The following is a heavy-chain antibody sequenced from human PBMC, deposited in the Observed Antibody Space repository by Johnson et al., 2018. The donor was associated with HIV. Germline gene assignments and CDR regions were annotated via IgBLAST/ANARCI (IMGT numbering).Heavy chain of an antibody. CDR1: GFIVSNYG. CDR3: ASLSDDAFDF. J-gene: IGHJ3*01. V-gene: IGHV3-33*08. CDR2: IWYDGSNK. Sequence: QMQLVESGGGLVQPGGSLRLSCAASGFIVSNYGLHWVRQTPGKGLEWVAVIWYDGSNKYYADSVKGRFTISRDNSENTLYLQMNSLKAEDTAVYYCASLSDDAFDFWGQGTMVIVSS.